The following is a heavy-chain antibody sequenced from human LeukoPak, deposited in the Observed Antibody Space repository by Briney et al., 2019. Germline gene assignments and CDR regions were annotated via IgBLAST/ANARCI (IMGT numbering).Heavy chain of an antibody. CDR3: ARERLRSLDY. CDR2: IWYDGSNK. CDR1: GSTFSSYG. D-gene: IGHD5-12*01. V-gene: IGHV3-33*01. J-gene: IGHJ4*02. Sequence: GGSLRLSCAASGSTFSSYGMHWVRQAPGKGLEWVAVIWYDGSNKYYADSVKGRFTISRDNSKNTLYLQMNSLRAEATAVYYCARERLRSLDYWGQGTLVTVSS.